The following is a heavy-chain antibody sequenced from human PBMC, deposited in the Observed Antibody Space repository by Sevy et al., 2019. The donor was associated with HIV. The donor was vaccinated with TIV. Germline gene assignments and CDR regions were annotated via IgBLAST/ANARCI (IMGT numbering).Heavy chain of an antibody. Sequence: GGSLRLSCAASGFTFNSYSMNWVRQAPGKGLEWVSSISSSSSYIYYADSVKGRFTISRDNAKNSLYLQMNSLRAEDTAVYYCARDSGDYISTNSMDVWGQGTTVTVSS. CDR3: ARDSGDYISTNSMDV. CDR2: ISSSSSYI. V-gene: IGHV3-21*01. J-gene: IGHJ6*02. D-gene: IGHD4-17*01. CDR1: GFTFNSYS.